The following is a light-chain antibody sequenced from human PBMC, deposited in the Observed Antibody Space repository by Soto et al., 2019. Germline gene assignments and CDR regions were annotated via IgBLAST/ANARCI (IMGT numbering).Light chain of an antibody. V-gene: IGKV3-15*01. J-gene: IGKJ1*01. Sequence: EIVMTQSPATLSVSPGERATLSCRASQSVSSNLAWYQQKPGQAPRLLIYGASTRATGIPARFSGTGSGTDFTLTVSSLQSEDFAVYYCQQYDNWPQTFGRGTKV. CDR3: QQYDNWPQT. CDR2: GAS. CDR1: QSVSSN.